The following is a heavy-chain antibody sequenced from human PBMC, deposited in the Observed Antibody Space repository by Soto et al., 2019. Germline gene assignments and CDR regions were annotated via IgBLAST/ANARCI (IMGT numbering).Heavy chain of an antibody. V-gene: IGHV1-69*12. CDR1: GGTFGNSA. J-gene: IGHJ6*02. CDR3: ARDKDRQQFGGNYYYGIDV. D-gene: IGHD3-16*01. Sequence: QVQLVQSGAEVKKPGSSVTVSCKASGGTFGNSAISWVRQAPGQGLEWMGGIMPIFPTPDYAQKFQGRVTITADESTTTAYMELTNLRSEDTAVYYCARDKDRQQFGGNYYYGIDVWGQGTMVTVSS. CDR2: IMPIFPTP.